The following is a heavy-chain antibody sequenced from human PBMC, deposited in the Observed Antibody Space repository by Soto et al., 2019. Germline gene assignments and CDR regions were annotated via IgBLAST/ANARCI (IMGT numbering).Heavy chain of an antibody. CDR2: IGTRAST. D-gene: IGHD2-2*01. CDR3: ADLSRYCTSSNCD. Sequence: DVRLLESGGGLVQPGGCLRLSCAASGFTFSIYSMSWVRQAPGKGLEWVSTIGTRASTYYGDSVRGRFTISRDKSRNTLYLHMNSLRAEDTTVYYCADLSRYCTSSNCDWGQGTLVTVSS. J-gene: IGHJ4*02. V-gene: IGHV3-23*01. CDR1: GFTFSIYS.